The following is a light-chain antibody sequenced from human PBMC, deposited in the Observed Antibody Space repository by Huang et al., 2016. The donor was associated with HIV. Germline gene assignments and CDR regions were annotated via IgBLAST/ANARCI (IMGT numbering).Light chain of an antibody. V-gene: IGKV3-15*01. Sequence: VMTQSPATLSVSSGERVTLSCRASQTVIRNLAWYQQRPGQPPRLLVYGASVRAAGVPDSFSGSGSGTDFSLTITSLQSEDFAIYYCQQYNRWPPLTFGGGTKVETK. CDR2: GAS. J-gene: IGKJ4*01. CDR3: QQYNRWPPLT. CDR1: QTVIRN.